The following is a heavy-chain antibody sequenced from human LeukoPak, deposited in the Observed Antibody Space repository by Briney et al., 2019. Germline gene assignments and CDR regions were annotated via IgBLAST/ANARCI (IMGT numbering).Heavy chain of an antibody. D-gene: IGHD6-13*01. CDR3: ARRIAAAGTGGWFDP. J-gene: IGHJ5*02. Sequence: GGSLRLSCAASGFTFSTYSMNWVRQAPGKGLEWVSFISTSSSYIYSADSVKGRFTISRDNSKNTLYLQMNSLRAEDTAVYYCARRIAAAGTGGWFDPWGQGTLVTVSS. CDR2: ISTSSSYI. V-gene: IGHV3-21*04. CDR1: GFTFSTYS.